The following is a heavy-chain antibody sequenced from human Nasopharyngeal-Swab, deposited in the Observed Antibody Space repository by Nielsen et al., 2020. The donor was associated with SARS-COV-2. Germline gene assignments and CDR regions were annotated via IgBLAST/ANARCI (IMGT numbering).Heavy chain of an antibody. D-gene: IGHD2-2*01. CDR1: GCSISSSSYY. CDR3: AREIIVVPAARRTYFDY. Sequence: SETLSLTCTVSGCSISSSSYYWGWIRQPPGKGLEWIGSIYYSGSTYYNPSLKSRVTISVDTSKNQFSLKLSSVTAADTAVYYCAREIIVVPAARRTYFDYWGQGTLVTVSS. J-gene: IGHJ4*02. V-gene: IGHV4-39*01. CDR2: IYYSGST.